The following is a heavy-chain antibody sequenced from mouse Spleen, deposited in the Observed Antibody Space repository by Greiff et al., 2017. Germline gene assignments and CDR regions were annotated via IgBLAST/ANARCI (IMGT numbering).Heavy chain of an antibody. J-gene: IGHJ3*01. CDR1: GFTFSSYA. CDR3: ARHEGYYGTWFAY. V-gene: IGHV5-9*01. D-gene: IGHD1-1*01. CDR2: ISSGGGNT. Sequence: EVMLVESGGGLVKLGGSLKLSCAASGFTFSSYAMSWVRQTPEKRLEWVATISSGGGNTYYPDSVKGRFTISRDNAKNTLYLQMSSLKSEDTAMYYCARHEGYYGTWFAYWGQGTLVTVSA.